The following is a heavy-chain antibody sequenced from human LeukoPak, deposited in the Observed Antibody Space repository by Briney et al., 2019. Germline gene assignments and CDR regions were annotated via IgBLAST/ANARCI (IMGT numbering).Heavy chain of an antibody. V-gene: IGHV1-46*01. Sequence: ASVKVSCKASGYSFTSNYIHWVRQAPGQGLEWMGMIYPRDGSTSYAQKFQGRVTVTRDTSTSTVHMELSGLRSEDTAVYYCAKGDGYNGFDYWGQGTLVTVSS. CDR2: IYPRDGST. J-gene: IGHJ4*02. CDR3: AKGDGYNGFDY. CDR1: GYSFTSNY. D-gene: IGHD5-24*01.